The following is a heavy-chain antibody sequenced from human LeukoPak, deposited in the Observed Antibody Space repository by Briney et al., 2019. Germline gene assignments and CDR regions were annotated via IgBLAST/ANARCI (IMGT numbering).Heavy chain of an antibody. CDR2: IKPDGSEK. V-gene: IGHV3-7*04. CDR1: GFPFSRYW. Sequence: PRGSLRLSCAASGFPFSRYWMSWVRHAPGKGLEWVANIKPDGSEKHYVDSVKGRFTFSRDNAKNSLYLQMNGLRAEDMAVYYCARLAAGSDYFDYWGQGTLVTVSS. CDR3: ARLAAGSDYFDY. J-gene: IGHJ4*02. D-gene: IGHD6-13*01.